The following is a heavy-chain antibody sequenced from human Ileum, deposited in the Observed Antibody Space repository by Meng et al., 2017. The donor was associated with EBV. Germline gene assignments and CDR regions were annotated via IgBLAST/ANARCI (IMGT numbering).Heavy chain of an antibody. J-gene: IGHJ4*02. CDR1: GFTFSNYC. CDR2: IWYDGNIK. V-gene: IGHV3-33*06. CDR3: AKVEVPAARQVGYFDF. D-gene: IGHD2-2*01. Sequence: VRLLGSGGAAVQAGRSCGRSVAASGFTFSNYCRNWGRQAPGQGLEWGAVIWYDGNIKHYADSVKGRFTISRDNSDNTVDLLMDSLRADDTAVYYCAKVEVPAARQVGYFDFWGQGSLVTVSS.